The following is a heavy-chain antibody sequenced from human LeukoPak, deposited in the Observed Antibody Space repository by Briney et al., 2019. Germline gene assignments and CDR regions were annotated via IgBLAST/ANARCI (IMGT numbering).Heavy chain of an antibody. CDR2: IYPGDSDT. Sequence: GESLMISCKGSGYRFTSYWIGWVRQKPGKGLEWMGIIYPGDSDTRYSPSFRGQVTISADKSISTAYLQWSSLKASDTAMYYCARSGGYWDFDYWGQGTLVTVSS. V-gene: IGHV5-51*01. J-gene: IGHJ4*02. CDR1: GYRFTSYW. D-gene: IGHD3-10*01. CDR3: ARSGGYWDFDY.